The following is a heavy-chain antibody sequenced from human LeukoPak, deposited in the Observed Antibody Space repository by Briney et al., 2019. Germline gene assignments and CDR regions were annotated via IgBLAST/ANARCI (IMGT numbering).Heavy chain of an antibody. CDR3: AKYLRSGSINFDY. V-gene: IGHV3-23*01. D-gene: IGHD3-3*01. J-gene: IGHJ4*02. Sequence: GGSLRLSCAASGFTFSSHAMNWVRQAPGKGLEWVSSIGGIGASTYYADSVKGRFTISRDNSKNTLYMQMNSLRADDTAVYYCAKYLRSGSINFDYWGQGTLVTVSS. CDR1: GFTFSSHA. CDR2: IGGIGAST.